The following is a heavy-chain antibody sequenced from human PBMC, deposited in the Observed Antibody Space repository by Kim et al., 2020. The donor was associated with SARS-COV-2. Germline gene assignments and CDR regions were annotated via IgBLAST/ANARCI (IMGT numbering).Heavy chain of an antibody. V-gene: IGHV4-59*01. J-gene: IGHJ6*02. CDR1: GGSMSRNF. CDR3: ARVGDSPYNYYGMDV. CDR2: INYSGYT. Sequence: SETLSLTCFVSGGSMSRNFWSWIRQPPGTGLEWIGYINYSGYTNYNPSLKSRVTISVDTSKNQFSLKLSSVTAADTAVYYCARVGDSPYNYYGMDVWGQG. D-gene: IGHD2-21*02.